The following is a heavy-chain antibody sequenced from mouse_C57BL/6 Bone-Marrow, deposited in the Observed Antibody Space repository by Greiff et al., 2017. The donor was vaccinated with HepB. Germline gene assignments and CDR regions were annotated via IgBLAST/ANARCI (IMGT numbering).Heavy chain of an antibody. CDR3: ARGRRGYGNYDY. J-gene: IGHJ2*01. V-gene: IGHV1-80*01. Sequence: QVQLQQSGAELVKPGASVKISCKASGYAFSSYWMNWVKQRPGQGLEWIGQIYPGDGDTNYNGKFKGKATLTADKSSSTAYMQLSSLTSEDSAVYFCARGRRGYGNYDYWGQGTTLTVSS. CDR1: GYAFSSYW. D-gene: IGHD2-10*02. CDR2: IYPGDGDT.